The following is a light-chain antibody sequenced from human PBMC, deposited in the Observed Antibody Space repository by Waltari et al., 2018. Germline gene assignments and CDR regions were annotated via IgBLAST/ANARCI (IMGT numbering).Light chain of an antibody. CDR1: QDISNY. Sequence: DIQMTPSPSSLSASVGERVTITCQATQDISNYLNWHQQKPGKAPKLLIQDASNLETGVPSRFSGSGSGTDFTFTISSLQPEDVATYFCQQYENLPYTFGQGTKLEIK. V-gene: IGKV1-33*01. CDR3: QQYENLPYT. CDR2: DAS. J-gene: IGKJ2*01.